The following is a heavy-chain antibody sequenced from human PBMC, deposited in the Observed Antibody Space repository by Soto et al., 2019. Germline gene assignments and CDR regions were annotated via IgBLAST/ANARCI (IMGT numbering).Heavy chain of an antibody. V-gene: IGHV4-30-4*01. CDR1: GGSISSGDYY. Sequence: TSETLSLTCTVSGGSISSGDYYWSWIRQPPGKGLEWIGYIYYSGSTYYNPSLKSRVTISVDTSKNQFSLKLSSVTAADTAVYYCARDRIEAAVGTYYYYGMDVWGQGTTVTVSS. J-gene: IGHJ6*02. D-gene: IGHD6-13*01. CDR3: ARDRIEAAVGTYYYYGMDV. CDR2: IYYSGST.